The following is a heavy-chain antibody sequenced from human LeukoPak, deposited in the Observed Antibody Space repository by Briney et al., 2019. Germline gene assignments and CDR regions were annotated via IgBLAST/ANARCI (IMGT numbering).Heavy chain of an antibody. J-gene: IGHJ4*02. CDR2: IWYDGSKE. CDR3: ARDSLSPIVVVKRDFDY. CDR1: GFIFNSYG. V-gene: IGHV3-33*01. D-gene: IGHD3-22*01. Sequence: HPGGSLRLSCAASGFIFNSYGMHWVRQAPGKELEWVAVIWYDGSKEYFADSVKGRFTISRDNSKNTFYLQMNSLRAEDTAVYYCARDSLSPIVVVKRDFDYWGQGTLVTVSS.